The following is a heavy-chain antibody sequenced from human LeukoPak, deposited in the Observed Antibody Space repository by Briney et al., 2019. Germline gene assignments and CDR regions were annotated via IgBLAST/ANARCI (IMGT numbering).Heavy chain of an antibody. V-gene: IGHV1-2*02. D-gene: IGHD6-13*01. Sequence: ASVKVSCKASGYTFTGYYMHWVRQAPGQGLEWMGWINPNSGGTNYAQKFQGRVTMTRDTSISTAYMELSRLRSDDTAVYFCARAPLSSSSSGKVYYYYYGMDVWGQGTTVTVSS. CDR1: GYTFTGYY. J-gene: IGHJ6*02. CDR2: INPNSGGT. CDR3: ARAPLSSSSSGKVYYYYYGMDV.